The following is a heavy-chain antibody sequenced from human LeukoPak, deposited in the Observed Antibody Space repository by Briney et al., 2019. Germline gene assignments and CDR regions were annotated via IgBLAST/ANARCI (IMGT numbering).Heavy chain of an antibody. CDR1: RGSITTYY. J-gene: IGHJ5*02. CDR2: VYHSGST. Sequence: PSETLSLTCTVSRGSITTYYWSWIRQPAGKGLEWIGNVYHSGSTTYNQSLKSRVSMSVDMSKNQFTQNLRSVTAADTATYYCATDRQEGGSGSYWFDPWGQGTQVTVSS. V-gene: IGHV4-59*01. D-gene: IGHD3-10*01. CDR3: ATDRQEGGSGSYWFDP.